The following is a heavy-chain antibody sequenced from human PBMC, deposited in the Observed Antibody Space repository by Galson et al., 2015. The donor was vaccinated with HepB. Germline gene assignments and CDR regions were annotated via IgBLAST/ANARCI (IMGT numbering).Heavy chain of an antibody. D-gene: IGHD6-19*01. CDR2: ISGGSGSRI. V-gene: IGHV3-48*02. CDR1: GITLGPSS. CDR3: AKLQWLAHTDACDI. Sequence: SLRLSCAASGITLGPSSMNWVRQAPGQGLEGVSYISGGSGSRIFYAESVQGRFTISRDNAKNSLYLQMNNLRDDDTAMYDCAKLQWLAHTDACDIWDQGTKVTVSA. J-gene: IGHJ3*02.